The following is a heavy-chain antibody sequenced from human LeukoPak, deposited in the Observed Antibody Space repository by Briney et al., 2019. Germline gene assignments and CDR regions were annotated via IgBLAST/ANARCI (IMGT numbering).Heavy chain of an antibody. CDR1: GFTFTSYW. J-gene: IGHJ6*03. CDR2: ISGSGGST. D-gene: IGHD2-2*01. V-gene: IGHV3-23*01. Sequence: GGSLRLSCAASGFTFTSYWMSWVRQAPGKGLEWVSAISGSGGSTYYADSVKGRFTISRDNSKNTLYLQMNSLRAEDTAVYYCAKPYCSSTSCFYYYYYMDVWGKGTTVTVSS. CDR3: AKPYCSSTSCFYYYYYMDV.